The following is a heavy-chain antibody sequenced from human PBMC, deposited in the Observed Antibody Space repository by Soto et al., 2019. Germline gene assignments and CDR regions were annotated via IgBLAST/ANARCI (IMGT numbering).Heavy chain of an antibody. D-gene: IGHD2-2*01. J-gene: IGHJ6*02. CDR3: ARHVPAAGYYYGMDV. CDR1: GGTFSSYA. CDR2: IIPIFGTA. V-gene: IGHV1-69*12. Sequence: QVQLVQSGAEVKKPGSSVKVSCKASGGTFSSYAISWVRQAPGQGLEWMGGIIPIFGTANYAQKFQGRVTITADESTRTAYMGLSSLRSEDTAVYYWARHVPAAGYYYGMDVWGQGTTVAVSS.